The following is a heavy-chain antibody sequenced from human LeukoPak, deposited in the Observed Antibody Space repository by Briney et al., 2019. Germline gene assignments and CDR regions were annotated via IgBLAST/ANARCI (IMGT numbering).Heavy chain of an antibody. Sequence: GGSLRLSCAASGFTFSSYAISWVRQAPGKGLEWGSAISGSGGRRYYADSVKGRFTISRDNSKNTLHLQMNSLRAEDTAVYYCAKAAEQLVRCDYWGQGTLVTVSS. D-gene: IGHD6-6*01. CDR3: AKAAEQLVRCDY. V-gene: IGHV3-23*01. CDR2: ISGSGGRR. CDR1: GFTFSSYA. J-gene: IGHJ4*02.